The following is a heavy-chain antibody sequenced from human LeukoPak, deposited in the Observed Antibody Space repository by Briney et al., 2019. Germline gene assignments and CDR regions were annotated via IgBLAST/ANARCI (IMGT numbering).Heavy chain of an antibody. J-gene: IGHJ4*02. V-gene: IGHV4-59*01. Sequence: PSETLSLTCTVSGGSISGYYWSWIRQPPGKGLEWVGFISYSGSTNYNPSLKSRVTISVDTSKNQFSLKLSSVTAADTAIYYCARDGRAGSLFAYWGQGTLVTVSS. CDR1: GGSISGYY. CDR2: ISYSGST. D-gene: IGHD6-19*01. CDR3: ARDGRAGSLFAY.